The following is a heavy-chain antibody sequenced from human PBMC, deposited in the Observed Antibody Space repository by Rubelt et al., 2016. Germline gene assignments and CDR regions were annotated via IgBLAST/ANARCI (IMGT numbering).Heavy chain of an antibody. D-gene: IGHD6-13*01. V-gene: IGHV3-74*02. Sequence: VQLVESGGGVVQPGRSLRLSCAASGITFSSYWMHWVRQAPGKGLVWVSRIKTDETTQNYADSVKGRFTISRDNAKNRWSLQVDRLRAEDTAGYYWARGSYTSSRLDYWGQGTLVTVSS. J-gene: IGHJ4*02. CDR1: GITFSSYW. CDR3: ARGSYTSSRLDY. CDR2: IKTDETTQ.